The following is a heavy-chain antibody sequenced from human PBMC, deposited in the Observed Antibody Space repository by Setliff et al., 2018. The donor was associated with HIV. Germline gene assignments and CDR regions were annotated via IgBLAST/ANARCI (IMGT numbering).Heavy chain of an antibody. CDR1: GYTLAALS. J-gene: IGHJ4*02. Sequence: ASVKVSCKVFGYTLAALSIHWVRQAPGKGLEWMGGFDPEDGERINAEKFQGGVTMTADTSTDTAYMALSSLTSEDTAVHYCATDPGRRITFGGVIVNPDYWGQGTLVTVSS. D-gene: IGHD3-16*02. CDR3: ATDPGRRITFGGVIVNPDY. CDR2: FDPEDGER. V-gene: IGHV1-24*01.